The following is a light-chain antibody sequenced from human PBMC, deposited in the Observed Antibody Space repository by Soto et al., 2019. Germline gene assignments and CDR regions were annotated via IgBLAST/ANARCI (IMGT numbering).Light chain of an antibody. CDR1: QSVNNNY. CDR3: QQYGSSPLIT. CDR2: GAS. V-gene: IGKV3-20*01. J-gene: IGKJ5*01. Sequence: EIVMTQSPATLSVSPGERATLSCRASQSVNNNYLAWYQQKPGQAPRLLIYGASSRATGIPDRFSGSGSGTDFTPPISRLEPEDFAVYYCQQYGSSPLITFGQGTRLEIK.